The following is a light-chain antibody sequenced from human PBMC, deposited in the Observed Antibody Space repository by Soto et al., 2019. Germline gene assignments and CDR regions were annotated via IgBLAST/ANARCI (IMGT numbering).Light chain of an antibody. J-gene: IGLJ1*01. V-gene: IGLV2-14*01. CDR1: SSHVGAYDF. Sequence: QSALTQPASVSGSPGQSITISCTGSSSHVGAYDFVSWYQQHPDKAPKVIIYDVNNRPSGVSNRFSGSKSGNTASLTISGLQAEDEADYYCSTYTSSSPWVFGTGTKVTVL. CDR3: STYTSSSPWV. CDR2: DVN.